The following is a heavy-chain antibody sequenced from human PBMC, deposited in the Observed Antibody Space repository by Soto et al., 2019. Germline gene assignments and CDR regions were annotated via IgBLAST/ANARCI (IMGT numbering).Heavy chain of an antibody. Sequence: QVQLVESGGGVVQPGRSLRLSCAASGFTFSSYAMHWVRQAPGKGLEWVAVISYDGSNKYYADSVKGRFTISRDNSKNTLYLQMISLRAEDTAVYYCARDRGQWLVSYYFDYWGQGTLVTVSS. D-gene: IGHD6-19*01. CDR1: GFTFSSYA. J-gene: IGHJ4*02. CDR2: ISYDGSNK. V-gene: IGHV3-30-3*01. CDR3: ARDRGQWLVSYYFDY.